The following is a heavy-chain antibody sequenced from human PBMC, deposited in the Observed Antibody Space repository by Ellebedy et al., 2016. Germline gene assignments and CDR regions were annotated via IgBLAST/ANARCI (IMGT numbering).Heavy chain of an antibody. Sequence: GGSLRLSXAASGFTFKTYDMSWVRQAPGEGLEWVSTLSGSGPKTYYADSVQGRFTISRDNSKSTLYLQMNSLRAEDTAVYYCAKHETDGDYYFDLWGRGTLVTVSS. D-gene: IGHD2-21*01. CDR3: AKHETDGDYYFDL. V-gene: IGHV3-23*01. J-gene: IGHJ2*01. CDR2: LSGSGPKT. CDR1: GFTFKTYD.